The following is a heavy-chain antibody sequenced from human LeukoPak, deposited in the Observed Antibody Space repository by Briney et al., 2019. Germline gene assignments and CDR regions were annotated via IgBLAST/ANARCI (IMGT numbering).Heavy chain of an antibody. J-gene: IGHJ4*02. CDR1: GFTFSSYS. V-gene: IGHV3-21*01. CDR3: ARVGVGATLYYFDY. D-gene: IGHD1-26*01. CDR2: ISSSSSYI. Sequence: GGSLRLSCAASGFTFSSYSMNWVRQAPGKGLEWVSSISSSSSYIYYAASVKGRFTISRDNAKNSLYLQMNSLRAEDTAVYYCARVGVGATLYYFDYWGQGTLVTVSS.